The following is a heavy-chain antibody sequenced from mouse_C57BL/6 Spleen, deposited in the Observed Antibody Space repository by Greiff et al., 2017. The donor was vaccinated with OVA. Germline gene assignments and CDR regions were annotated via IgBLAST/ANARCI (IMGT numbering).Heavy chain of an antibody. CDR2: IDPSDSET. D-gene: IGHD4-1*01. CDR1: GYTFTSYW. Sequence: QVQLQQPGAELVRPGSSVKLSCKASGYTFTSYWMHWVKQRPIQGLEWIGNIDPSDSETHYNQKFKDKATLTVDKSSSTAYMQLSSLTSEDSAVYYCATGRTVTGAMDYWGQGTSVTVSS. V-gene: IGHV1-52*01. CDR3: ATGRTVTGAMDY. J-gene: IGHJ4*01.